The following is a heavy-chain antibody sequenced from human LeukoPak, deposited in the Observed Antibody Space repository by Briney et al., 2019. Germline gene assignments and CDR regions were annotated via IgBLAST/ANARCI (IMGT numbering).Heavy chain of an antibody. D-gene: IGHD1-1*01. V-gene: IGHV3-23*01. CDR1: GFTFSSYA. CDR2: ISGSGGST. Sequence: TGGSLRLSCAASGFTFSSYAMSWVRQAPGKGLEWVSAISGSGGSTYYADSVKGRFTISRDNSKNTLYLQMSSLRAEDTALYFCAKRVATYHFESWGQGTLVTVSS. CDR3: AKRVATYHFES. J-gene: IGHJ4*02.